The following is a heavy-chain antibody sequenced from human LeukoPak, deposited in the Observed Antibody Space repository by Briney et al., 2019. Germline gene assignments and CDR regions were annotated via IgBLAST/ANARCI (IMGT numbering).Heavy chain of an antibody. Sequence: TSETLSLTCTVSGGSISGYFWSWIRQPPGKGPEWIGYIYSTGTTNYSPSLSSRVTISVDTSKSQLCLNLRFVTATDTAVYHCARHNPPPTGFCSGTSCFMSGSQYFYMDVWGKGTSVTVS. CDR2: IYSTGTT. CDR3: ARHNPPPTGFCSGTSCFMSGSQYFYMDV. V-gene: IGHV4-4*09. D-gene: IGHD2-2*01. J-gene: IGHJ6*03. CDR1: GGSISGYF.